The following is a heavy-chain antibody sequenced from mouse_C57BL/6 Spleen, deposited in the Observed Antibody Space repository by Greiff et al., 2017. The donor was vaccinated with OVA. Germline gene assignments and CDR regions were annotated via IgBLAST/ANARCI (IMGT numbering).Heavy chain of an antibody. J-gene: IGHJ4*01. V-gene: IGHV5-4*01. D-gene: IGHD2-13*01. CDR2: ISDGGSYT. CDR3: ARDGGDSAKDC. Sequence: EVKVVESGAGLVKPGGSLKLSCAASGFTFSSYAMSWVRQTPVNRLEWVATISDGGSYTYYPDNVKGRFIISRDNAKNNLYLQMRHLESEDTAMYCCARDGGDSAKDCWGQGASVTVA. CDR1: GFTFSSYA.